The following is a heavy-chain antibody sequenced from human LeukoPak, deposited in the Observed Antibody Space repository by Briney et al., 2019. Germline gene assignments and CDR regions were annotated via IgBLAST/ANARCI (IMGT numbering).Heavy chain of an antibody. CDR2: IIPIFGTA. V-gene: IGHV1-69*05. CDR1: GGTFSSYA. CDR3: ARGSRIAARPSDY. J-gene: IGHJ4*02. Sequence: GASVKVSCKASGGTFSSYAISWVRQAPGQGLEWMGGIIPIFGTANYAQKFQGRVTMTRDTSISTAYMELSRLRSDDTAVYYCARGSRIAARPSDYWGQGTLVTVSS. D-gene: IGHD6-6*01.